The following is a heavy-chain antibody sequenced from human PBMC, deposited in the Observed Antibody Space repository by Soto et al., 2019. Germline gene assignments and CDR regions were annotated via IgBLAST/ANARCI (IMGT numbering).Heavy chain of an antibody. D-gene: IGHD4-17*01. Sequence: EVQLVESGGGLVQPGGSLKLSCAVSGFTFSGSAMHWVRQASGKGLEWVSRIRSKSNSYATAYAASVKGRFTISRDDSKNTAYLPMNSMNTEDPAVYYCTRGYGDYVRDYWGEGTLVTVSS. CDR3: TRGYGDYVRDY. V-gene: IGHV3-73*01. CDR1: GFTFSGSA. J-gene: IGHJ4*02. CDR2: IRSKSNSYAT.